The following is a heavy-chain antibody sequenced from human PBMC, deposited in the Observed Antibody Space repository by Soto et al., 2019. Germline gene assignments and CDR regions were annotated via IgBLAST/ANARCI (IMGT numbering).Heavy chain of an antibody. Sequence: EVQLVESGGGLVQPGGSLRLSCAASGFTFSSYTMNWVRQAPGKGLEWVSYISSSSSTIYYADSVKGRFTISRDDAKNSLYLQMNSLRAEDTAVYYCARDGWKSGSNFPLDYWGQGTLVTVSS. D-gene: IGHD1-26*01. CDR1: GFTFSSYT. CDR3: ARDGWKSGSNFPLDY. V-gene: IGHV3-48*01. J-gene: IGHJ4*02. CDR2: ISSSSSTI.